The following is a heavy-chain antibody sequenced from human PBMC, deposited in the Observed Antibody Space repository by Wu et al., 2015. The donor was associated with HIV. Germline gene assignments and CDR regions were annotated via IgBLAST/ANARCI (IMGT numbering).Heavy chain of an antibody. CDR1: GYTFTGYY. V-gene: IGHV1-2*02. J-gene: IGHJ4*02. CDR3: ARWYYYDNSGSRVTLFDY. CDR2: INPNSGGT. Sequence: QVQLVQSGAEVKKPGASMKVSCKASGYTFTGYYMHWVRQAPGQGLEWMGWINPNSGGTNYAQKFQGRVTLTRDTSISTAYMELSRLRSDDTAVYYCARWYYYDNSGSRVTLFDYWGQGTLVTVSS. D-gene: IGHD3-22*01.